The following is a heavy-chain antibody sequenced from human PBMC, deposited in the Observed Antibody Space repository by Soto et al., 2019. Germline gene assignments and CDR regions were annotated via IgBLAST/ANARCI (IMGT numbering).Heavy chain of an antibody. CDR3: ARVTYGSGSYYFDY. D-gene: IGHD3-10*01. V-gene: IGHV3-33*01. Sequence: PGGSLRLSCAASGFTFSSYGMHWVRQAPGKGLEWVAVIWYDGSNKYYADSVKGRFTISRDNSKNTLYLQMNSLRAEDTAVYYWARVTYGSGSYYFDYWGQGTLVTVSS. CDR1: GFTFSSYG. J-gene: IGHJ4*02. CDR2: IWYDGSNK.